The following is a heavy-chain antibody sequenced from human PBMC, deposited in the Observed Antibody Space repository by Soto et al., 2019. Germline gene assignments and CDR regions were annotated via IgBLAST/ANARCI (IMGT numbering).Heavy chain of an antibody. Sequence: QVQLQESGPGLVRPSETLSLTCTVSGGSVTTGSYNWSWIRRPPGKGLEWIGNIFFTGITHYNPSLNNRVTMSVDTSKNQFSLPVTSVTAADTAVYYCARDGHGMDVWGQGTTVTVSS. CDR2: IFFTGIT. CDR1: GGSVTTGSYN. J-gene: IGHJ6*02. CDR3: ARDGHGMDV. V-gene: IGHV4-61*01.